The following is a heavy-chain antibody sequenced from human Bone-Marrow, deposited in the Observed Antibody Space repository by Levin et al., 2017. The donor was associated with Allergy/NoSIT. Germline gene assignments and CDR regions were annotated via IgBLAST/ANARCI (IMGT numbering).Heavy chain of an antibody. V-gene: IGHV3-7*02. CDR3: ARNGAWSFEF. D-gene: IGHD2-8*01. CDR1: GFTFSGYW. Sequence: GESLKISCASSGFTFSGYWMAWVRQAPGKGLEWVANINRDGGDGYYVDSVKGRFTISRDNARNSLDLQMNSLRVEDTAVYYCARNGAWSFEFWGQGTLVTVSA. J-gene: IGHJ4*02. CDR2: INRDGGDG.